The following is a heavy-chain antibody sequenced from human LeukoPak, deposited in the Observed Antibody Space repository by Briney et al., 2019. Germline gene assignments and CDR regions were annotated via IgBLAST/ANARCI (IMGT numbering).Heavy chain of an antibody. D-gene: IGHD5-24*01. CDR2: ISGSGSST. CDR3: AKRDGYNSNPLKD. CDR1: GFTFSSYA. Sequence: GGSLGLSCAASGFTFSSYAMGWVRQAPGKGLEWVSAISGSGSSTYYADSVKGRFTISRDNSKNTLYLQMNSLRAEDTALYYCAKRDGYNSNPLKDWGQGTLVTVSS. J-gene: IGHJ4*02. V-gene: IGHV3-23*01.